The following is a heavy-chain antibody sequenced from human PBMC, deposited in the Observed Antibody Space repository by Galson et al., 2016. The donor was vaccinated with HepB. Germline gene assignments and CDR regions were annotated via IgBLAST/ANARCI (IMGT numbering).Heavy chain of an antibody. CDR3: ARVHPSAVVLYY. Sequence: SETLSLTCTVSGGSISSGDYYWSWIRQHPGKGLEWIGCIYYSGSTNYNPSLKIRITISEGTTKSQFSLKLTSVTAEDTAVYYCARVHPSAVVLYYWGQGTLVTVSS. J-gene: IGHJ4*02. V-gene: IGHV4-61*08. D-gene: IGHD4-23*01. CDR1: GGSISSGDYY. CDR2: IYYSGST.